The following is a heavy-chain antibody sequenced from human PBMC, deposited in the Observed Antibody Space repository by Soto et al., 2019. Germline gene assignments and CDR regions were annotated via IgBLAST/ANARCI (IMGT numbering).Heavy chain of an antibody. CDR3: ARDDCTNGVCYTGY. Sequence: QGLEWMGRIIPILGIANSAQKFQGRVTITADKSTSTAYMELSSLRSEDTAVYYCARDDCTNGVCYTGYWGQGTLVTVSS. CDR2: IIPILGIA. D-gene: IGHD2-8*01. V-gene: IGHV1-69*04. J-gene: IGHJ4*02.